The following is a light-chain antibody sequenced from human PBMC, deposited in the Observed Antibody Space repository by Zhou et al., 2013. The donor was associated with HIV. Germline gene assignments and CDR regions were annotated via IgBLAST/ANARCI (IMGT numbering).Light chain of an antibody. CDR2: AAS. CDR3: QQYGSSPWT. V-gene: IGKV3-15*01. CDR1: HNISNN. Sequence: TVMTQSPATLSVSPGERATLSCRASHNISNNLAWYQQKPGQAPRVLIYAASTRATDTPARFSGSGSETEFTLTISSLQSEDFAVYYCQQYGSSPWTFGQGTKVEI. J-gene: IGKJ1*01.